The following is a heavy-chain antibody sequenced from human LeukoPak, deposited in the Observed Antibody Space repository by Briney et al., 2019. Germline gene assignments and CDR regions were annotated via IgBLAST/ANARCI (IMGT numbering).Heavy chain of an antibody. V-gene: IGHV3-23*01. D-gene: IGHD3-22*01. CDR2: ISGSGGST. Sequence: GGSLRLSCAASGFTFSSYAMSWVRQAPGKGLEWVSAISGSGGSTYYADSVKGRFTISRDNSKNTLYLQMNSLRAEDTAVYYCARPYKAPYYDSSGYYSPPYNHFDYWGQGTLVTVSS. J-gene: IGHJ4*02. CDR1: GFTFSSYA. CDR3: ARPYKAPYYDSSGYYSPPYNHFDY.